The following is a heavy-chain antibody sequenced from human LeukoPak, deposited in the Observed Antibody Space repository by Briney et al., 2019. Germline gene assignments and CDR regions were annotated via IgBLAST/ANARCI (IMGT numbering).Heavy chain of an antibody. J-gene: IGHJ4*02. CDR1: GGSIISGDYY. Sequence: PSQTLSLTCTVSGGSIISGDYYWSWVRQPPGKGLEWVGYIYYSGSVSTYQNPSLKSRVTISVDTSKNQLSLKLSSVTAADTAVYYCARHVFPFDYWGQGTLVTVSS. CDR3: ARHVFPFDY. D-gene: IGHD5/OR15-5a*01. CDR2: IYYSGSVST. V-gene: IGHV4-30-4*08.